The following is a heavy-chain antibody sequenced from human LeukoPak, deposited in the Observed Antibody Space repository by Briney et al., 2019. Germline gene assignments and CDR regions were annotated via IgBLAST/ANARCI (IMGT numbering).Heavy chain of an antibody. V-gene: IGHV3-74*01. CDR3: VRDFRSADY. CDR1: GFTFNNYW. J-gene: IGHJ4*02. CDR2: ISPDGSTT. Sequence: GGSLRLSCAASGFTFNNYWMYWVRQAPGKGLMWVSRISPDGSTTNYADSVKARFSISRDNARNTVYLQMNSLRAEDTAVYYCVRDFRSADYWGQGTLVTVSS.